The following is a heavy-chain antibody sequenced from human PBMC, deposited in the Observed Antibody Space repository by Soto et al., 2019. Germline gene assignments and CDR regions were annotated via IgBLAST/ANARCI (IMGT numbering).Heavy chain of an antibody. CDR3: TTTPPGDGYTNYLYDTLDG. J-gene: IGHJ6*02. V-gene: IGHV3-15*01. D-gene: IGHD4-4*01. CDR1: GFTFANAW. CDR2: IKRRSDGGTA. Sequence: DVHLVESGGGSVKPGGSLRLSCVASGFTFANAWMTWVRQPPGKGLEWVGHIKRRSDGGTAEYAATVQGRFTISRDDSKDTGDLQMDSLQGEDTAVYFCTTTPPGDGYTNYLYDTLDGWGQGTAVHVSS.